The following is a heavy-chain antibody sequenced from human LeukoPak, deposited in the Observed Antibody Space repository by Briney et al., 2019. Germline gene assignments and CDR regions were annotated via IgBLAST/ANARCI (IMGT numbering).Heavy chain of an antibody. V-gene: IGHV4-34*01. CDR1: GGSFSGYY. Sequence: PSETLSLTCAVYGGSFSGYYWSWIRQPPGKGLEWIGEINHSGSTNYNPSLKSRVTISVDTSKNQFSLKLSSVTAADTAVYYCARRPDDYDYFDYWGQGILVTVSS. CDR3: ARRPDDYDYFDY. CDR2: INHSGST. J-gene: IGHJ4*02. D-gene: IGHD4-17*01.